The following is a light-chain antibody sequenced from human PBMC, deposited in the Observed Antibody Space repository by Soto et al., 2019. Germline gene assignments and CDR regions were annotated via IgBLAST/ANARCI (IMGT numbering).Light chain of an antibody. V-gene: IGLV2-23*01. CDR1: SSAVGSYRL. CDR2: EGN. CDR3: CSSAPSRTVV. J-gene: IGLJ1*01. Sequence: QSALTQPPSVSGSPGQSITISCTGSSSAVGSYRLVSWYQFHPGKVPKLIIYEGNKRPSGVSNRFSGSEPGNTASLTISGLQAEDEADYYCCSSAPSRTVVFGTGTKVTVL.